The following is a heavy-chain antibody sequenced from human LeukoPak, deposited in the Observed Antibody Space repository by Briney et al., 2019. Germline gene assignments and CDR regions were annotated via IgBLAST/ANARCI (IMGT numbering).Heavy chain of an antibody. V-gene: IGHV3-23*01. Sequence: PRGSLRLSCAASGFTFSSYAMSWVRQAPGKGLEWVSGICASGRCTFYAAPVRGRFTVSRDNFKNSLYLQMNNLRAEDTAVYYCAKYINVPGTQLLGDYWGQGALVTVSS. CDR2: ICASGRCT. CDR1: GFTFSSYA. J-gene: IGHJ4*02. D-gene: IGHD1-1*01. CDR3: AKYINVPGTQLLGDY.